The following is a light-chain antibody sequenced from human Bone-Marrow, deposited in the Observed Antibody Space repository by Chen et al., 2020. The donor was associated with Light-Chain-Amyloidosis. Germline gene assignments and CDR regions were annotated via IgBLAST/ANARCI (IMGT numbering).Light chain of an antibody. CDR3: SSFTSSSSYV. J-gene: IGLJ1*01. CDR1: SGDVGTYNY. Sequence: QSALTQPASVSGSPGQSITISCTGTSGDVGTYNYVSWYQQHQGKAPKVMIYAVSNRPSGVSNRVAGSKSGNTASLTISGLQAEDEADYYCSSFTSSSSYVFGPGTKVTVL. V-gene: IGLV2-14*01. CDR2: AVS.